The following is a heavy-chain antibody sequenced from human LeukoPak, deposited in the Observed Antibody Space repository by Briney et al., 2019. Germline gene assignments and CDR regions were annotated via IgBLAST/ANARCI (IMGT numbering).Heavy chain of an antibody. J-gene: IGHJ4*02. CDR2: THYTGST. V-gene: IGHV4-39*01. D-gene: IGHD1-26*01. CDR1: GGSIISSTYY. CDR3: ARHRGSPYSGSYYYFDF. Sequence: PSETLSLTCTVSGGSIISSTYYWGWIRQPPGKGLEWTGSTHYTGSTYYNPSLKSRVTISVDTSRNQFSLKLSSVTAADTAVYYCARHRGSPYSGSYYYFDFWGQGTLVTVSS.